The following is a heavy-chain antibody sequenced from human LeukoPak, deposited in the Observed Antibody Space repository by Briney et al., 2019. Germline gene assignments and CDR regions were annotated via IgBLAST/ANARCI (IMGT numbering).Heavy chain of an antibody. V-gene: IGHV3-30*03. CDR1: GFTFSSYG. Sequence: QSGGSLRLSCAASGFTFSSYGMHWVRQAPGKGLEWVAVISYDGSNKYYADSVKGRFTISRDNAKNTLYLQMNSLRAEDTAVYYCATVFKGSSLQDYWGQGTLVTVSS. D-gene: IGHD1-26*01. CDR2: ISYDGSNK. J-gene: IGHJ4*02. CDR3: ATVFKGSSLQDY.